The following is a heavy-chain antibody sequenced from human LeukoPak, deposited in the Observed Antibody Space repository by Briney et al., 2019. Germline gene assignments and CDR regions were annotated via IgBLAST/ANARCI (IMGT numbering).Heavy chain of an antibody. CDR1: GFTVSSNY. D-gene: IGHD3-10*01. CDR3: ASLWFGEFPMDV. J-gene: IGHJ6*02. Sequence: GGSLRLSCAASGFTVSSNYMSWVRQAPGKGLEWVSVIYSGGSTYYADSVKGRFTISRDNSKNTLYLQMNSLRAEDTAVYYCASLWFGEFPMDVWGQGTTVTVSS. CDR2: IYSGGST. V-gene: IGHV3-66*01.